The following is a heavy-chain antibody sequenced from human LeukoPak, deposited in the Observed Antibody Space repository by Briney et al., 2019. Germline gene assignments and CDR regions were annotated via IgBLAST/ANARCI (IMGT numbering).Heavy chain of an antibody. J-gene: IGHJ4*02. V-gene: IGHV3-49*04. CDR2: IRSKAYGGTT. Sequence: PGRSLRLSCTASGFTFGDYAMSWVRQAPGKGLEGVGFIRSKAYGGTTEYAASVKGRFTISRDDSKSIAYLQMNSLKTEDTAVYYCTREGDTAMVRRYFDYWGQGTLVTVSS. CDR1: GFTFGDYA. CDR3: TREGDTAMVRRYFDY. D-gene: IGHD5-18*01.